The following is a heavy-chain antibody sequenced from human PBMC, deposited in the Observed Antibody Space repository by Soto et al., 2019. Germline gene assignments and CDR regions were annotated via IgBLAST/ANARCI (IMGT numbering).Heavy chain of an antibody. Sequence: ASVKVSCKASGYTFTRYDINWVRQATGQRLEWMGWMNPTCGNTGYAQKSQGRVTMTRNTYTSTAYMELSSLSSEDTAVYYCASLYDFWSGYYGSFDYWGQGTLVTVSS. CDR1: GYTFTRYD. CDR2: MNPTCGNT. D-gene: IGHD3-3*01. J-gene: IGHJ4*02. CDR3: ASLYDFWSGYYGSFDY. V-gene: IGHV1-8*01.